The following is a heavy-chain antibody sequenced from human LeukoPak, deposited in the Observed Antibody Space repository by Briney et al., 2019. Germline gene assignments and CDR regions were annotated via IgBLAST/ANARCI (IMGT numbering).Heavy chain of an antibody. D-gene: IGHD6-13*01. V-gene: IGHV3-30*18. CDR2: MSYDGSNK. CDR3: AKDRRALYSIAAAGTFDY. J-gene: IGHJ4*02. CDR1: GFTFSSYG. Sequence: RRSLRLSCAASGFTFSSYGMHWVRQAPGKGLEWVAVMSYDGSNKYYADSVKGRFTISRDNSKNTLYLQMNSLRAEDTAVYYCAKDRRALYSIAAAGTFDYWGQGTLVTVSS.